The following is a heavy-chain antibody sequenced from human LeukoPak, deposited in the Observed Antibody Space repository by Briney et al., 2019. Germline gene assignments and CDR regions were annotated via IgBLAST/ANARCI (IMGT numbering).Heavy chain of an antibody. J-gene: IGHJ4*02. CDR3: VKDLFRWSFDS. D-gene: IGHD2-21*01. CDR1: GFTFSRNA. V-gene: IGHV3-23*01. Sequence: PGGSLRLSCAASGFTFSRNAMGWVRQAPGKGLEWVSAIGSDTNTHYADSVEGRFTISRDNTQNTLSLQMSSLRAEDTAVYYCVKDLFRWSFDSWGQGILVTVSS. CDR2: IGSDTNT.